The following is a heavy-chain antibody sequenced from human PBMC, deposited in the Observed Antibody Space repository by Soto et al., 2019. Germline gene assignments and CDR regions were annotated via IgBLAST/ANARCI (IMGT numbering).Heavy chain of an antibody. D-gene: IGHD3-10*01. CDR2: IKSKTDGGTT. CDR3: TTGLPNLRITMVRDV. V-gene: IGHV3-15*01. CDR1: GFTFSNAW. Sequence: EVQLVESGGGLVKPGGSLRLSCAASGFTFSNAWMSWVRQAPGKGLEWVGRIKSKTDGGTTDYAAPVKGRFTISRDDSKNTLYLQMNSLKTEDTAVYYCTTGLPNLRITMVRDVWGQGTTVTVSS. J-gene: IGHJ6*02.